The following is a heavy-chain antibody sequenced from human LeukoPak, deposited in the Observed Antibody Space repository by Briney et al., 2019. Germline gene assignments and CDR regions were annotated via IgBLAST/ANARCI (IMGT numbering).Heavy chain of an antibody. Sequence: GGALRLSCPASGFTFSSYAMIGLGQPPGKEVDGVSAISGSGGSTYYAAVVKGRFTISRDNSKNTLYLQMNSLRAEDTAVYYCAKDSVLRYFDWLSFIDYWGQGTLVTVSS. V-gene: IGHV3-23*01. D-gene: IGHD3-9*01. CDR3: AKDSVLRYFDWLSFIDY. CDR1: GFTFSSYA. CDR2: ISGSGGST. J-gene: IGHJ4*02.